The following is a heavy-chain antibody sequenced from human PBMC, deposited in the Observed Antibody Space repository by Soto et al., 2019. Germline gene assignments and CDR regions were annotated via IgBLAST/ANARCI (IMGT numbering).Heavy chain of an antibody. V-gene: IGHV4-4*07. D-gene: IGHD2-15*01. Sequence: PSETLSLTCTVSGGSISSYYWSWIRQPAGKGLEWIGRIYTSGSTNYNPSLKSRVTMSVDTSKNQFSLKLSSVTAADTAVYYCAREYCSGGSCYLFMDVWGQGTTVTVSS. J-gene: IGHJ6*02. CDR2: IYTSGST. CDR1: GGSISSYY. CDR3: AREYCSGGSCYLFMDV.